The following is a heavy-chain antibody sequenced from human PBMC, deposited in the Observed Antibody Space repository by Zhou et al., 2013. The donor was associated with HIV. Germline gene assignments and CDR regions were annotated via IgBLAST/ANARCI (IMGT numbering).Heavy chain of an antibody. CDR2: MNSDGNGA. D-gene: IGHD1-26*01. Sequence: QVQLVQSGAEVKKLGASVMISCKASGYSFTRHKIHWLRQAPGQGLEWMGKMNSDGNGAYAQKFQDRITMTKDTSTSTAYMELRSLRYDDTAVYYCARNGGSFIISDYYYYMDVWGKGTTVTVSS. J-gene: IGHJ6*03. CDR3: ARNGGSFIISDYYYYMDV. V-gene: IGHV1-46*01. CDR1: GYSFTRHK.